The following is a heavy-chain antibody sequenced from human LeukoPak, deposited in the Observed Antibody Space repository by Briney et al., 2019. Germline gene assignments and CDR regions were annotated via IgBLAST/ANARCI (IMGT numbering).Heavy chain of an antibody. Sequence: GGSLRLSCAASGFTFSDYYMSWIRQAPGKGLEWVSYISSSDSTIYYADSVKGRFTISRDNAKNSLYLQMNSLRAEDTAVYYCAREPPIVVVVAATWGQGTLVTVSS. CDR2: ISSSDSTI. CDR1: GFTFSDYY. D-gene: IGHD2-15*01. CDR3: AREPPIVVVVAAT. J-gene: IGHJ4*02. V-gene: IGHV3-11*01.